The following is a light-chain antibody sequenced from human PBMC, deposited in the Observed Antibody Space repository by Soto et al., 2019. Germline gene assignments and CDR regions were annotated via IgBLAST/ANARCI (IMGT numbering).Light chain of an antibody. CDR1: TSNIGAGYD. J-gene: IGLJ1*01. Sequence: QSVLTQPPSVSGAPGQRVTISCTGSTSNIGAGYDVQWYQQLPGTAPKLLIYENNNRPSGVPDRFSGSKSGTSASLAITGLQAEDEAEYYCQSYDSSLSGYVFGTGTKLTVL. V-gene: IGLV1-40*01. CDR3: QSYDSSLSGYV. CDR2: ENN.